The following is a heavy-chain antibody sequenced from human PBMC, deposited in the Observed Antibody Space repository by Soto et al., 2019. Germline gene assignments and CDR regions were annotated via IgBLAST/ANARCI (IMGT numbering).Heavy chain of an antibody. CDR1: GYIFTSNW. CDR2: IFPADSDT. Sequence: SLKISCKASGYIFTSNWIAWVRQMPGKGLEWMGIIFPADSDTTYSPSFQGQVTISADKSISTTYLQWSGLRASDTAVYYCARQDSRGYAYWGQGTVVTVSS. V-gene: IGHV5-51*01. CDR3: ARQDSRGYAY. D-gene: IGHD6-19*01. J-gene: IGHJ4*02.